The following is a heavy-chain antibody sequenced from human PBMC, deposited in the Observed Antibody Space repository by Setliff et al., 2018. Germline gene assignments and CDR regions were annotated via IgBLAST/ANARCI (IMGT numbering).Heavy chain of an antibody. D-gene: IGHD6-13*01. CDR1: GFAFSRYA. CDR2: ISASSANI. CDR3: ASDPSYASSLYYYLEV. J-gene: IGHJ6*03. V-gene: IGHV3-48*01. Sequence: PGESLKISCAASGFAFSRYAMNWVRQTPGKGLEWVSYISASSANIQYADSARGRFTVSRDNARNSLYLQMNSLRGDDAAVYYCASDPSYASSLYYYLEVWGKGTTVTVSS.